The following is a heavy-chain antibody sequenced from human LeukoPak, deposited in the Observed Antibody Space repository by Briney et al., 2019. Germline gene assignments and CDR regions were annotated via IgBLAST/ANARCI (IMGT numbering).Heavy chain of an antibody. V-gene: IGHV1-18*01. CDR3: ARGVGYDFWSGYQGNDY. CDR1: GYTFTSYG. CDR2: ISAYNGNT. D-gene: IGHD3-3*01. Sequence: VASVKVSCKASGYTFTSYGISWVRQAPGQGLEWMGSISAYNGNTNYAQKLQGRVTMTTDTSTSTAYMELRSLRSDDTAVYYCARGVGYDFWSGYQGNDYWGQGTLVTVSS. J-gene: IGHJ4*02.